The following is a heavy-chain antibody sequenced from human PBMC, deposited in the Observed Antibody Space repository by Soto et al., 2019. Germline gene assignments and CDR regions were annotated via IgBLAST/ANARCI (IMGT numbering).Heavy chain of an antibody. CDR3: ARLGGYYDSSGYYYPF. J-gene: IGHJ4*02. CDR2: IYYSGST. V-gene: IGHV4-39*01. Sequence: SETLSLTCTVSGGSISSSSYYWGWIRQPPGKGLEWIGSIYYSGSTYYNPSLKSRVTISVDTSKNQFSLKLSSVTAADTDVYYCARLGGYYDSSGYYYPFWGQGTLVTVSS. CDR1: GGSISSSSYY. D-gene: IGHD3-22*01.